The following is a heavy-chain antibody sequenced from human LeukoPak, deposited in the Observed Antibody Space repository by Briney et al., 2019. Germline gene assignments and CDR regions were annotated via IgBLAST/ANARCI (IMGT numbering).Heavy chain of an antibody. D-gene: IGHD2-15*01. CDR1: GYTFTSYY. CDR3: ARSGIVAVVAATPYWFDP. J-gene: IGHJ5*02. CDR2: INPSGGST. V-gene: IGHV1-46*01. Sequence: GASVKVSCKASGYTFTSYYMHWVRQAPGQGLEWMGIINPSGGSTSYAQKFQGRVTMTRDTSTSTVYMELSSLRSEDTAVYYCARSGIVAVVAATPYWFDPWGQGTLVTVSS.